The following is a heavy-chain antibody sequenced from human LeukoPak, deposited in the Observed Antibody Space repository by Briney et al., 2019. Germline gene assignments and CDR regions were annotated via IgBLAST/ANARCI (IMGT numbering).Heavy chain of an antibody. V-gene: IGHV1-69*13. CDR2: IIPIFGTA. CDR3: ARHDPARHFDY. J-gene: IGHJ4*02. CDR1: GGTFSSYA. Sequence: SVTVSFKASGGTFSSYAISWVRQAPGQGLEWMGGIIPIFGTANYAQKFQGRVTITADESTSTAYMELSSLRSEDTAVYYCARHDPARHFDYWGQGTLVTVSS.